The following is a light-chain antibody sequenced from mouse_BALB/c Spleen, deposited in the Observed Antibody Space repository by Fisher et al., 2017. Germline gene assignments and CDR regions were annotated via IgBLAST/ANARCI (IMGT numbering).Light chain of an antibody. V-gene: IGKV4-55*01. CDR2: DTS. J-gene: IGKJ1*01. Sequence: IVLTQSPALMSASPGEKVTMTCSASSSVSYMYWYQQKPGSSPRLLIYDTSNLASGVPSRFSGSGSGTFYSLTISSVEAEDAADYYCHQWSSYPWTFGGGTKLEIK. CDR1: SSVSY. CDR3: HQWSSYPWT.